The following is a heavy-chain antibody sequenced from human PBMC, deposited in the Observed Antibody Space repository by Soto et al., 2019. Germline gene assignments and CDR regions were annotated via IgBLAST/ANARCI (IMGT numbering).Heavy chain of an antibody. CDR1: GFTFSSYA. J-gene: IGHJ4*02. CDR3: AKDRSVYRSNTRAFDY. CDR2: ISGSGGST. D-gene: IGHD6-13*01. V-gene: IGHV3-23*01. Sequence: EVQLLESGGGLVQPGGSLRLSCAASGFTFSSYAMSWVRQAPGKGLEWVSAISGSGGSTYYADSVKGRFTISRDNSKNTLYLQMNSLRAEDTAVYYCAKDRSVYRSNTRAFDYWGQGTLVTVSS.